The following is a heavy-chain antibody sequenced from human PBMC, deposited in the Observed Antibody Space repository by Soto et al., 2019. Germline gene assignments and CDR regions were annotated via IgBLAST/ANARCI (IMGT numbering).Heavy chain of an antibody. D-gene: IGHD7-27*01. Sequence: SETLSLTCAVYGGSFSGYYWSWIRQPPGKGLEWIGEINHSGSTNYNPSLKSRVTISVDTSKNQFSLKLSSVTAADTAMYYCARNDLGKNAFDIWGQGTMVTVSS. V-gene: IGHV4-34*01. CDR1: GGSFSGYY. CDR3: ARNDLGKNAFDI. J-gene: IGHJ3*02. CDR2: INHSGST.